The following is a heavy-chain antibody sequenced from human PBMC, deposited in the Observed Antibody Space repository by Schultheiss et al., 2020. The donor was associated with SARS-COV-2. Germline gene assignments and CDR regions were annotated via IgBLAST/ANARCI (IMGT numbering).Heavy chain of an antibody. V-gene: IGHV3-23*01. CDR2: ISGGGGSI. CDR3: ARGMAHGLDV. D-gene: IGHD2-8*01. Sequence: GGSLRLSCAASGFTFSSYAMHWVRQAPGKGLEWVADISGGGGSIDYADRVKGRFTVSRDNSKSTLFLQMDSLRDEDTGLYYCARGMAHGLDVWGQGTTVTVA. J-gene: IGHJ6*02. CDR1: GFTFSSYA.